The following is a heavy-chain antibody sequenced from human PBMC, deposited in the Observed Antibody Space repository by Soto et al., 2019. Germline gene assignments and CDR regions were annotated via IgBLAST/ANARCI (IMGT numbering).Heavy chain of an antibody. CDR2: IDPSDSQT. Sequence: GESLKISCKGSGYSFAGYWITWVRQMPGKGLEWMGRIDPSDSQTYYSPSFRGHVTISAAKSITTVFLQWSSLRASDTAMYYCARHLTDIVVVPAAIYGMDVWGQGTTVTVSS. CDR3: ARHLTDIVVVPAAIYGMDV. CDR1: GYSFAGYW. D-gene: IGHD2-2*01. J-gene: IGHJ6*02. V-gene: IGHV5-10-1*01.